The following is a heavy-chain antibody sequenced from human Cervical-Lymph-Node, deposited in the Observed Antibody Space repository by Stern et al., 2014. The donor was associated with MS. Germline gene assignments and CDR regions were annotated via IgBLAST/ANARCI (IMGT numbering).Heavy chain of an antibody. Sequence: VQLVESGAEVTKPGSSVKVSCKASGGTFSKFTSSWVRQAPGQGLEWMGGIFPCIGTPTDVQEFKGRVTSPADVTTSTVYMELSSLRSDDTAVYYCALSSETSDRWYSLGYDLWGQGTLVTVSS. CDR3: ALSSETSDRWYSLGYDL. D-gene: IGHD6-13*01. V-gene: IGHV1-69*01. J-gene: IGHJ5*02. CDR2: IFPCIGTP. CDR1: GGTFSKFT.